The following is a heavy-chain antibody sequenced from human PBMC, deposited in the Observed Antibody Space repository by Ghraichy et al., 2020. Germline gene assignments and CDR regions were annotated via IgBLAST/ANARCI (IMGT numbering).Heavy chain of an antibody. Sequence: GGSLRLSCAGSGFTFTGYWMTWVRQPPGKGLEWVANINQDGTEKYYVDSVKGRFTISRDNAKNSLYLQMNSLRAEDTALYYCARDDCSSSSCYVPLTLYSWGQGTLVTVSS. V-gene: IGHV3-7*01. D-gene: IGHD2-2*01. CDR2: INQDGTEK. CDR1: GFTFTGYW. J-gene: IGHJ4*02. CDR3: ARDDCSSSSCYVPLTLYS.